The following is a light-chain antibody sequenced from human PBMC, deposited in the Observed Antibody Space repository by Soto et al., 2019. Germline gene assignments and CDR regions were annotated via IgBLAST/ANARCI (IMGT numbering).Light chain of an antibody. J-gene: IGKJ2*01. CDR2: VAS. V-gene: IGKV3-15*01. CDR3: QQYNNWPYT. CDR1: QSVSCN. Sequence: EIVMTQSPTTLEVSTGERAALSCRASQSVSCNFAWYQQKPGHAPMLIIYVASSRATGTPARFSGSGSGTEFTLTISSLQSEDFAVYYFQQYNNWPYTFGLGTKLEMK.